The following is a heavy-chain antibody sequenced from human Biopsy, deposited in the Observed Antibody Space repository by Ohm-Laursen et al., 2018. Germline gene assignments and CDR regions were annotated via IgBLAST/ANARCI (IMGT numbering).Heavy chain of an antibody. CDR2: ISETSSHI. Sequence: SLRLSCAASGFSVSSYDMNWVRQAPGKGLEWISYISETSSHIYDADSVRGRFTVARDIAKNSLYLQLNSLRVEDTAVYYCARGSSRRAREGGMDAWGQGTTVTVSS. D-gene: IGHD6-6*01. CDR3: ARGSSRRAREGGMDA. V-gene: IGHV3-21*01. CDR1: GFSVSSYD. J-gene: IGHJ6*02.